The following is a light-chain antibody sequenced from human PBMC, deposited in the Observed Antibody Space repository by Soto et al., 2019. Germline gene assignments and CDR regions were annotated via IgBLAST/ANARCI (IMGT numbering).Light chain of an antibody. J-gene: IGKJ2*01. CDR3: QQYGSSHT. CDR1: QSVSSSY. V-gene: IGKV3-20*01. Sequence: EIVLTQSPGTLSLSPGERATLSCRASQSVSSSYLAWYQQKPGQAPRLLIYVASSSATGIPDRFSGSGSGTDFTLTISRLEPEDFAVYYCQQYGSSHTFGQGTKLEIK. CDR2: VAS.